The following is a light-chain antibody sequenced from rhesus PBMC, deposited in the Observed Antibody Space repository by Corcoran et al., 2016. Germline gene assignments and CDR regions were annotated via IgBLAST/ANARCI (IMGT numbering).Light chain of an antibody. V-gene: IGKV1-36*01. CDR3: LQYNTKPYS. Sequence: DIQMTQSPSSLSASVGDRVTITCRASQGIANYLSWYQQKPGKAPKRLMYGASSLESGVPPRFSGSGSGTEFALTISSLQPEDFAAYYCLQYNTKPYSFGQGTKVEIK. CDR2: GAS. CDR1: QGIANY. J-gene: IGKJ2*01.